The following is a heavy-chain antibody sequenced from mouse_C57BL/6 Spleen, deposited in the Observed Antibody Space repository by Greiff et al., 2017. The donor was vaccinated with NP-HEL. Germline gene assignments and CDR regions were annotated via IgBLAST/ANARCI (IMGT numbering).Heavy chain of an antibody. Sequence: EVKLMESGGGLVKPGGSLKLSCAASGFTFSSYTMSWVRQTPEKRLEWVATISGGGGNTYYPDSVKGRFTISRDNAKNTLYLQMSSLRSEDTALYYGARHDGSSFWFAYWGQGTLVTVSA. V-gene: IGHV5-9*01. CDR3: ARHDGSSFWFAY. D-gene: IGHD1-1*01. CDR1: GFTFSSYT. CDR2: ISGGGGNT. J-gene: IGHJ3*01.